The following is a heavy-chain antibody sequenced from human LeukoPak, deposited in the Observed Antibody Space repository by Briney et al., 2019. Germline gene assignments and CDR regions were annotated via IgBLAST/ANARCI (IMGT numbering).Heavy chain of an antibody. CDR2: INHSGST. CDR3: ARLLDYYDSSGSHFDY. Sequence: KPSETLSLTCAVYGGSFSGYYWSWIRQPPGKGLEWIGEINHSGSTNYNPSLKSRVTISVDTSKNQFSLRLSSVTAADTAVYYCARLLDYYDSSGSHFDYWGQGTLVTVSS. CDR1: GGSFSGYY. J-gene: IGHJ4*02. V-gene: IGHV4-34*01. D-gene: IGHD3-22*01.